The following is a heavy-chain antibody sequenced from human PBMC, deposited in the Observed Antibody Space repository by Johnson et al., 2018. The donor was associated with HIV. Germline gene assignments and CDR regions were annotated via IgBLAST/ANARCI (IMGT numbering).Heavy chain of an antibody. J-gene: IGHJ3*02. CDR3: AKDRTGFDAFDI. Sequence: VQLVESGGGLVQPGGSLRLSCSASGFTFSNYWMSWVRQAPGKGLEWVANIKQDGSERYYVDSVKGRFTISRDNSKNTLYLQMNSLRAEDTAVYYCAKDRTGFDAFDIWGQGTMVTVSS. CDR2: IKQDGSER. CDR1: GFTFSNYW. D-gene: IGHD1-1*01. V-gene: IGHV3-7*01.